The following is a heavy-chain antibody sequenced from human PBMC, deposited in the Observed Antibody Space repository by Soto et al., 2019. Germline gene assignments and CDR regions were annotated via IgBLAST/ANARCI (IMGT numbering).Heavy chain of an antibody. CDR3: ARVADIRNMWFDP. CDR2: IYTSGST. CDR1: GGAISSNS. V-gene: IGHV4-4*07. J-gene: IGHJ5*02. D-gene: IGHD2-15*01. Sequence: LSHACNDSGGAISSNSWSGIRQPAGKGLEWIGRIYTSGSTNYNPSLKSRVNMSVDTSKNQFSLKLSSVTAADTAVYYCARVADIRNMWFDPWGQGTLVTVS.